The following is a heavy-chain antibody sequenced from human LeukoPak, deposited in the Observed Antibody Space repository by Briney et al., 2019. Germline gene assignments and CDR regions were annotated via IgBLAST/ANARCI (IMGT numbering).Heavy chain of an antibody. CDR2: IYYSGST. Sequence: PSETLSLTCTVSGGSIRSSTSYWGWIRQPPGKGLEWIGSIYYSGSTYYSPSLKSRVTMSVDTSKNQFSLKVRSVTAADTAVYYCAREDANYGIDYWGQGALVTVSS. CDR3: AREDANYGIDY. J-gene: IGHJ4*02. CDR1: GGSIRSSTSY. D-gene: IGHD4/OR15-4a*01. V-gene: IGHV4-39*02.